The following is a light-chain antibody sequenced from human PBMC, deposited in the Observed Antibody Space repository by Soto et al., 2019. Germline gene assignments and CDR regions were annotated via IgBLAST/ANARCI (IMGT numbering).Light chain of an antibody. V-gene: IGKV3D-15*01. J-gene: IGKJ4*01. CDR3: QQYNKWPPLT. CDR2: AES. CDR1: QNVFSN. Sequence: EVVMTQSPATLSVSPGESVTLSCRASQNVFSNLAWYQQKPGQPPRLLIYAESTRASGVPARFSGSGSGTESTLTISSLQSEDVGVYYCQQYNKWPPLTFGGGTKVEIK.